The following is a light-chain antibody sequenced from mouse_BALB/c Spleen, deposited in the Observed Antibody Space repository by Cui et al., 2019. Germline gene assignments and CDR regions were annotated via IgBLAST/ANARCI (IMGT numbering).Light chain of an antibody. CDR2: LKKDGSH. Sequence: QLVLTPSSSASFSLGASAKLTCTLSSQHSTYAIEWYQQQPLKPPKYVMELKKDGSHSTGDGIPDRFSGSSSGADRYLSISNIQPEDEAIYICGVGDTIKEQFFGGGTKVTVL. CDR3: GVGDTIKEQF. CDR1: SQHSTYA. J-gene: IGLJ2*01. V-gene: IGLV3*01.